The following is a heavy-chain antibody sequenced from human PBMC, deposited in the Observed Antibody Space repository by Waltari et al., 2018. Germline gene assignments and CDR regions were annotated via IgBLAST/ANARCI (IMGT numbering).Heavy chain of an antibody. CDR2: IYWNDDK. V-gene: IGHV2-5*01. J-gene: IGHJ4*02. D-gene: IGHD3-10*01. CDR1: GFSLSTSGVG. Sequence: QITLKESGPTLVKPTQTLTLTCTFSGFSLSTSGVGVGWIRQPPGKALEWLALIYWNDDKCYSQTLKSRLTSPKDTSKNQVVLTMTNMDPVYTATYYCAHPPRLSMVQGVIIPGAFDYWGQGTLVTVSS. CDR3: AHPPRLSMVQGVIIPGAFDY.